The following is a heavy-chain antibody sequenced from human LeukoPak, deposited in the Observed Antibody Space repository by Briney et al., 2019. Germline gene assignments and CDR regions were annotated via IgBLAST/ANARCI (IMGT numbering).Heavy chain of an antibody. D-gene: IGHD2-15*01. Sequence: ASVKVSCKASGGTFSSYAISWVRQATGQGLEWMGWMNPNSGNTGYAQKFQGRVTMTRNTSISTAYMELSSLRSEDTAVYYCARGSLDLVVVAAVYYYYYMDVWGKGTTVTISS. V-gene: IGHV1-8*02. CDR2: MNPNSGNT. CDR1: GGTFSSYA. J-gene: IGHJ6*03. CDR3: ARGSLDLVVVAAVYYYYYMDV.